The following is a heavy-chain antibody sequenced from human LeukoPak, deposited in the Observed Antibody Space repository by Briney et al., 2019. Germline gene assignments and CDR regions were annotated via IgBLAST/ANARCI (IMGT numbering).Heavy chain of an antibody. V-gene: IGHV4-59*01. CDR3: ARVAGDYDILTGYTYFDY. J-gene: IGHJ4*02. D-gene: IGHD3-9*01. Sequence: PSETLSLTCTVSGGSISSYYWNWIRQPPGKGLEWIGYIYYSGSTNYNPSLKSRVTISVDTSKNQFSLKLSSVTAADTAVYYCARVAGDYDILTGYTYFDYWGQGTLVTVSS. CDR1: GGSISSYY. CDR2: IYYSGST.